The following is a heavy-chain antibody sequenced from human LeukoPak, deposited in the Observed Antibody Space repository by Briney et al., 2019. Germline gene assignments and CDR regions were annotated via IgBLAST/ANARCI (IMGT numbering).Heavy chain of an antibody. J-gene: IGHJ4*02. V-gene: IGHV4-59*01. CDR2: IYNSGST. CDR3: ARAVAGNYYDSNGYYFDGYYFDN. Sequence: ASETLSLTCAVSGGSFSNYYWSWIRQPPGKGLEWIGYIYNSGSTKYNPSLKSRVTISLDTSKNQFSLKLNSVTAADTAVYHCARAVAGNYYDSNGYYFDGYYFDNWGQGTLLTVSS. CDR1: GGSFSNYY. D-gene: IGHD3-22*01.